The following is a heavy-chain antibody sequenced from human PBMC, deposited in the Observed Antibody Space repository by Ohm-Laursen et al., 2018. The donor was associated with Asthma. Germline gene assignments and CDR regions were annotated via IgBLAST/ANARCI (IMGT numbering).Heavy chain of an antibody. Sequence: SLRLSCTASGFTFSSYGMHWVRQAPGKGLEWVAVIWYDGSNKYYADPVKGRFTISRDNSKNTLYLQMNSLRAEDTAVYYCASTLLYYGMDVWGQGTTVTVSS. J-gene: IGHJ6*02. CDR3: ASTLLYYGMDV. V-gene: IGHV3-33*01. CDR1: GFTFSSYG. CDR2: IWYDGSNK.